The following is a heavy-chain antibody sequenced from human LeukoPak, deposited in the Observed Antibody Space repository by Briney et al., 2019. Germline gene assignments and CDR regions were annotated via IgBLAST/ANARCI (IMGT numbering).Heavy chain of an antibody. CDR2: IKQEGSEK. CDR1: GFSFGSYW. D-gene: IGHD5-24*01. J-gene: IGHJ5*02. Sequence: GGSLRLSCAASGFSFGSYWMSWVRQAPGKGLEGVANIKQEGSEKFYVDSVKGLFTISRDNAKNSLYLQMNSLRAEDTGIYYCARENRDGYNPYNWFDPWGQGTLVTVSS. V-gene: IGHV3-7*01. CDR3: ARENRDGYNPYNWFDP.